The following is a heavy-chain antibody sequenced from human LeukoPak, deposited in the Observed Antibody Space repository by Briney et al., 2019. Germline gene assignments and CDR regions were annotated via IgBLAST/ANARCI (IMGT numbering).Heavy chain of an antibody. CDR1: GFTFSMHG. V-gene: IGHV3-23*01. CDR2: ISPGGEIL. Sequence: GGTLRLSCAASGFTFSMHGINWVRQAPRKGLEWVSAISPGGEILYYADSVKGRFTISRDNSKDTVSLQMHSLRAEDTATYYCAKDDGWIYFNHWGQGTLVTVSS. D-gene: IGHD3-10*01. CDR3: AKDDGWIYFNH. J-gene: IGHJ4*02.